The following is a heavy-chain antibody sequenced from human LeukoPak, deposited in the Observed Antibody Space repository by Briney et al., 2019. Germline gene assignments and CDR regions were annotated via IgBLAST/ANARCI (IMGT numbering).Heavy chain of an antibody. CDR1: VYTFTSYG. Sequence: GASVKVSCKASVYTFTSYGVSWVRQAPGQGLEWMGWISAYNGNTNYAQKFQDRVTMTTDTSTSTAYMELRTLRSDDTAVYYCARDVRGRGDYYFDYWGQGTLVTVSS. CDR2: ISAYNGNT. J-gene: IGHJ4*02. CDR3: ARDVRGRGDYYFDY. V-gene: IGHV1-18*01. D-gene: IGHD3-10*02.